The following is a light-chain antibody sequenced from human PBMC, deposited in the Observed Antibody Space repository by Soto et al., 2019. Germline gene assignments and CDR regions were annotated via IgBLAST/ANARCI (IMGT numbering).Light chain of an antibody. CDR3: QQRSNWQIT. J-gene: IGKJ5*01. CDR1: RSVSSY. CDR2: DAS. Sequence: ILLTQSPATLSLSPGARVTLSCRASRSVSSYLAWYQQKPGRAPRLLIYDASNRATGIPARFSGSGSGTDFTLTISSLEPEDFAVYFCQQRSNWQITFGQGTRLEIK. V-gene: IGKV3-11*01.